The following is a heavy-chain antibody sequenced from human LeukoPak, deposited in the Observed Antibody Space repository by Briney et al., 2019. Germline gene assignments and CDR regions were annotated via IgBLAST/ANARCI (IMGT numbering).Heavy chain of an antibody. CDR1: GFTFSNYW. CDR2: IKQDGSET. CDR3: ARETPRRGETRDGYR. J-gene: IGHJ4*02. D-gene: IGHD5-24*01. Sequence: QAGGSLRLSCAASGFTFSNYWMNWVRQAPGRGLECLANIKQDGSETYYADSVKGRFTISRDNAKNSLYLQVNSLRAEDTAVYYCARETPRRGETRDGYRWGQGTLVTVSS. V-gene: IGHV3-7*01.